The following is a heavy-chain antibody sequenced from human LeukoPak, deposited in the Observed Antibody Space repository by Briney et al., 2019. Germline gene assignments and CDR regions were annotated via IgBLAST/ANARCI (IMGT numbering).Heavy chain of an antibody. CDR3: ARGTWEAAARPYSFDT. D-gene: IGHD1-26*01. Sequence: GASVKVSFKASGYTFTSYYLHWVRQAPGQGLEWMGMINPSGGSTSYAQKFQGRVTMNRDTSTSTVYMELSSLRSEDTAVYYCARGTWEAAARPYSFDTWGQGTLVTVSS. CDR2: INPSGGST. CDR1: GYTFTSYY. V-gene: IGHV1-46*01. J-gene: IGHJ4*02.